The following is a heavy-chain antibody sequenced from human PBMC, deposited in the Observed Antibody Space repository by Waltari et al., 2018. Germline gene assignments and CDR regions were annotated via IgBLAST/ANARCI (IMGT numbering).Heavy chain of an antibody. CDR2: FSVYNGNT. J-gene: IGHJ4*02. CDR1: GYTFTNYG. CDR3: ARGVPGSWPDYYFDH. V-gene: IGHV1-18*01. D-gene: IGHD3-10*01. Sequence: QVQLVQSGAEVKKPGASVKVSCKASGYTFTNYGISWVRQAPGQGLEWMGWFSVYNGNTNYAQKLQGRVTMTTDTSTSTAYMELRGLRSDDTAVYYCARGVPGSWPDYYFDHWGQGTLVTVSS.